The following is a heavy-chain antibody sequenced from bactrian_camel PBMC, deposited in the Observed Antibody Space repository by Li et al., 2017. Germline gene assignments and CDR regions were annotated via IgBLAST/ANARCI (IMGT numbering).Heavy chain of an antibody. Sequence: DVQLVESGGGSVQAGGSLRLSCAPSGDDYNTNYMVVAWFRQGPGKEREGIAAIYTAGDNAYSADSVKGRFTISQDGANNTVYLQMDSLKPEDSAMYYCAADFDGPSKSGDWFACGSLSSNSWGQGTQVTVS. CDR3: AADFDGPSKSGDWFACGSLSSNS. V-gene: IGHV3S40*01. D-gene: IGHD7*01. CDR1: GDDYNTNY. J-gene: IGHJ4*01. CDR2: IYTAGDNA.